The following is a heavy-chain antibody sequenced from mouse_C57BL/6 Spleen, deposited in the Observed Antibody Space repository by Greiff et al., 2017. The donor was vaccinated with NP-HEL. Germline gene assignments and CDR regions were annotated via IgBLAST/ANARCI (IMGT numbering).Heavy chain of an antibody. CDR1: GFTFSSYA. D-gene: IGHD2-5*01. CDR3: ASAYYSNYGRYFDY. V-gene: IGHV5-4*01. J-gene: IGHJ2*01. Sequence: EVQLVESGGGLVKPGGSLKLSCAASGFTFSSYAMSWVRQTPEKRLEWVATISDGGSYTYYPDNVKGRFTISRDNAKNNLYLQMSHLKSEDTAMYYCASAYYSNYGRYFDYWGQGTTLTVSS. CDR2: ISDGGSYT.